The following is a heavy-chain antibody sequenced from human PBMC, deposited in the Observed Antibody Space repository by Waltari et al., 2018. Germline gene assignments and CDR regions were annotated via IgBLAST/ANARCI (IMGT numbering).Heavy chain of an antibody. D-gene: IGHD4-17*01. CDR3: ATLLTVEGDY. CDR1: GYDCTAYY. J-gene: IGHJ4*02. V-gene: IGHV1-69-2*01. Sequence: EVQLVQSGAEVKKPGATVKISCKVSGYDCTAYYMLWVQQAPGKGLEWMGLVDPEEGETIYAEKVQGRVTITADTSTDTAYMELSSLRSEDTAVYYCATLLTVEGDYWGQGTLVTVSS. CDR2: VDPEEGET.